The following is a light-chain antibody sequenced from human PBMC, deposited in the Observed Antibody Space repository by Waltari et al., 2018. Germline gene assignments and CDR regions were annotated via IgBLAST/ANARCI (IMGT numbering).Light chain of an antibody. CDR3: SSYAGSNNWV. CDR1: SSDVGNYNY. Sequence: QSALTQPPSASGSPGQSVTISCTGTSSDVGNYNYVPWYQQHPGKAPKLVSYEVSKRPSGVPDRFSGSKSGNTASLTVSGLQAEDEADYYCSSYAGSNNWVFGGGTKLTVL. V-gene: IGLV2-8*01. CDR2: EVS. J-gene: IGLJ3*02.